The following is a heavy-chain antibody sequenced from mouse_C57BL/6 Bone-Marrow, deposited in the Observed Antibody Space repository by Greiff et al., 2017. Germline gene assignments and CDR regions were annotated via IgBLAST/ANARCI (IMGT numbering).Heavy chain of an antibody. V-gene: IGHV2-2*01. CDR2: IWSGGST. CDR3: ARSLFLDY. Sequence: QVQLQQSGPGLVQPSQSLSITCTVSGFSFTSYGVHWVRQSPGKGLEWLGVIWSGGSTDYNAAFISRLSISTDDSTSHVFIKMNSLHADNTAIYYYARSLFLDYWGQGTTLTVSS. D-gene: IGHD6-5*01. CDR1: GFSFTSYG. J-gene: IGHJ2*01.